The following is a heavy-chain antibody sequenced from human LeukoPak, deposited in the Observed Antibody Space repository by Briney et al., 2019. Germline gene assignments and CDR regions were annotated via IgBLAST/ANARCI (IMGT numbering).Heavy chain of an antibody. CDR1: GGSISSSSYY. D-gene: IGHD3-22*01. V-gene: IGHV4-39*01. CDR2: IYYSGST. Sequence: PSETLSLTCTVSGGSISSSSYYWGWIRQSPGKGLEWIGSIYYSGSTYYNPSLKSRVTISVDTSKNQFSLKLSSVTAADTAVYYCARRPNYYDSSGYYYVAAFDIWGQGTMVTVSS. J-gene: IGHJ3*02. CDR3: ARRPNYYDSSGYYYVAAFDI.